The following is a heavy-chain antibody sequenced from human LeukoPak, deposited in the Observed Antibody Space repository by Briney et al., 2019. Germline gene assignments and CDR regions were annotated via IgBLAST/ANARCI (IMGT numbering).Heavy chain of an antibody. CDR1: GFTFSSYG. CDR3: AKDFGLRTGVAGTGAT. J-gene: IGHJ4*02. CDR2: IRYDGSNK. Sequence: PGGSLRLSCAASGFTFSSYGMHWVRQAPGKGLEWVAFIRYDGSNKYYADSVKGRFTISRDNSKNTLYLQMNSLRAEDTAVYYCAKDFGLRTGVAGTGATWGQGTLVTVSS. D-gene: IGHD6-19*01. V-gene: IGHV3-30*02.